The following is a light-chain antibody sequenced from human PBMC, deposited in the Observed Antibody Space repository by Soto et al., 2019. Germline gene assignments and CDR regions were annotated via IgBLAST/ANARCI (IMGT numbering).Light chain of an antibody. CDR2: GAS. Sequence: EIVLTQSPGTLSLSPGERATLSCRASQSVSSSYLAWYQQKPGQAPRLLIYGASSRATGIPDRFSGSGSGTDFTLTISRLEPEDFAVYYCQQYASSPASTFGQGTKVDIK. J-gene: IGKJ1*01. V-gene: IGKV3-20*01. CDR1: QSVSSSY. CDR3: QQYASSPAST.